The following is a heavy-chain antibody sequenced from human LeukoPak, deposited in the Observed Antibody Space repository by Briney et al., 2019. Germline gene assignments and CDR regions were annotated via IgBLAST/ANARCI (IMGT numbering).Heavy chain of an antibody. Sequence: PSETLSLTCAVYGGSFSGYYWSWIRQPPGKGLEWIGEINHSGSTNYNPSLKSRVTISVDTSKNQFYLKLSSVTAADTAVYYCASSPWTAAGLDDWGQGTLVTVSS. J-gene: IGHJ4*02. D-gene: IGHD6-13*01. CDR2: INHSGST. V-gene: IGHV4-34*01. CDR3: ASSPWTAAGLDD. CDR1: GGSFSGYY.